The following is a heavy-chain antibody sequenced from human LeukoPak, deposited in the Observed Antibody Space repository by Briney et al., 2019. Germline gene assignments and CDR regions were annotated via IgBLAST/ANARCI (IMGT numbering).Heavy chain of an antibody. Sequence: PGGSPRLSCAASGFTFSSYAMSWVRQAPGKGLEWVSTISGSAGTTYYADSVKGRLTISRDNSKNTLYLRMNDLRAEDTAVYYCAKERYTATFTALLDYWGQGTLVTVSS. CDR2: ISGSAGTT. CDR1: GFTFSSYA. J-gene: IGHJ4*02. V-gene: IGHV3-23*01. D-gene: IGHD5-18*01. CDR3: AKERYTATFTALLDY.